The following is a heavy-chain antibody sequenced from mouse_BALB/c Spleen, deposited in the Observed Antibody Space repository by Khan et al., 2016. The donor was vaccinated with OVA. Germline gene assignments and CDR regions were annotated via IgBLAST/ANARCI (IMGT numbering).Heavy chain of an antibody. D-gene: IGHD1-2*01. CDR3: ARTARIKY. J-gene: IGHJ2*01. CDR2: ISYSGST. V-gene: IGHV3-2*02. CDR1: GYSITSGYG. Sequence: EVQLQESGPGLVKPSQSLSLTCTVTGYSITSGYGWNWLRPFPGNKLEWVGYISYSGSTNYTPSLKSRISITRDTSKNQFFLQLNSVTTEDTATYYCARTARIKYWGQGTTLTVSS.